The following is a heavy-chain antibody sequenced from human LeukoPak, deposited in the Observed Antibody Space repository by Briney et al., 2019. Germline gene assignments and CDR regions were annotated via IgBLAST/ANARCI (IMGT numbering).Heavy chain of an antibody. V-gene: IGHV3-13*01. CDR3: ARVASGYCSGGSCYSFTRYWYFDL. CDR2: IDTAGDT. J-gene: IGHJ2*01. D-gene: IGHD2-15*01. CDR1: GFTFSSYD. Sequence: LPGGSLRLSCAASGFTFSSYDMHWVRQATGKGLEWVSAIDTAGDTYYPGSVKGRFTISRENAKNSLYLQMNSLRAGDTAVYYCARVASGYCSGGSCYSFTRYWYFDLWGRGTLVTVSS.